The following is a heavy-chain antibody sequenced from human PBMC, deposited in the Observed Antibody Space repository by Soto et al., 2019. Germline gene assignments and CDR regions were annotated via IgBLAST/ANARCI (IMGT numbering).Heavy chain of an antibody. Sequence: SETLSLTCTVSGGSISSYYWSWIRQPPGKGLEWIGYIYYSGSTNYNPSLKSRVTISVDTSKNQFSLKLSSVTAADTAVYYCARHAPTGDHNPDYWGQGTLVTVSS. CDR2: IYYSGST. J-gene: IGHJ4*02. CDR3: ARHAPTGDHNPDY. V-gene: IGHV4-59*08. CDR1: GGSISSYY. D-gene: IGHD7-27*01.